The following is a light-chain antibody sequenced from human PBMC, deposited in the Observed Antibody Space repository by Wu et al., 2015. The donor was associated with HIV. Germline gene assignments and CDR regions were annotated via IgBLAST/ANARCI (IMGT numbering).Light chain of an antibody. Sequence: DIQMTQSPSTLSASVGDRVIITCRASQTLDTWLAWYQQKPGIAPKLLISQSSILPTGVPSRFSGTGSGTEFALTISSLQPDDFATYYCHQYKSYPWTFGQGTLLEIK. J-gene: IGKJ1*01. CDR3: HQYKSYPWT. CDR1: QTLDTW. V-gene: IGKV1-5*01. CDR2: QSS.